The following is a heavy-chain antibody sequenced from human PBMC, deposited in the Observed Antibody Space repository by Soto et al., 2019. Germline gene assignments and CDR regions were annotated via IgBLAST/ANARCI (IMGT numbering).Heavy chain of an antibody. CDR3: ARAVVDYYDSSGYSFDAFDI. CDR2: IIPIFGTA. V-gene: IGHV1-69*01. Sequence: QVQLVQSGAEVKKPGSSVKVSCKASGGTFSSYAISWVRQAPGQGLEWMGGIIPIFGTANYAQKFQGRVTITADESTSTAYMELSSLRSEDTAVYYCARAVVDYYDSSGYSFDAFDIWGQGTMVTVSS. CDR1: GGTFSSYA. D-gene: IGHD3-22*01. J-gene: IGHJ3*02.